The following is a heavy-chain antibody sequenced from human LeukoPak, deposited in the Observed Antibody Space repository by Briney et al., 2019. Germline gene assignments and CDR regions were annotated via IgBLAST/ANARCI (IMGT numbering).Heavy chain of an antibody. Sequence: GGSLRLSCAASGFTFSSYSMNWVRQAPGKGLEWVSSISSSSSYIYYADSVKGRFTISRDNAKNSLYLQMNSLRAEDTAVYYCARADRIAVAGFFDYWGQGTLVTVSS. V-gene: IGHV3-21*01. CDR2: ISSSSSYI. CDR1: GFTFSSYS. D-gene: IGHD6-19*01. J-gene: IGHJ4*02. CDR3: ARADRIAVAGFFDY.